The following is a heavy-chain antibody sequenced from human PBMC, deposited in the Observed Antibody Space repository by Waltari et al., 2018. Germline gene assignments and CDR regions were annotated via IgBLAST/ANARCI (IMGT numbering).Heavy chain of an antibody. CDR2: IDSSGTI. D-gene: IGHD3-16*01. CDR3: AEGGHLRGGFAC. CDR1: GGYMNSNY. V-gene: IGHV4-59*01. Sequence: QVRLQESGPGLVKPSETLSLTCTVSGGYMNSNYWSWIRQSPGKECDWIGDIDSSGTISYNPSLKSRLSMSIDTSKNQFSLSLTSVTAADTAVYYCAEGGHLRGGFACWGQGILVTVS. J-gene: IGHJ4*02.